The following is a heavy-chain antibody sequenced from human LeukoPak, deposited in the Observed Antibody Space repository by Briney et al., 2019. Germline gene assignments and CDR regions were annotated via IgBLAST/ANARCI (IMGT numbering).Heavy chain of an antibody. Sequence: GGSLRLSCTASGFTFSSYSMNWVRQPPGKGLEWVSSILSSSSYIYYADPVEARLTITRDNAKNSLYLQKNSLRAEDTAVYYCARDAGSYEAPFDYWGQGTLVTVSS. CDR3: ARDAGSYEAPFDY. CDR2: ILSSSSYI. CDR1: GFTFSSYS. V-gene: IGHV3-21*01. D-gene: IGHD1-26*01. J-gene: IGHJ4*02.